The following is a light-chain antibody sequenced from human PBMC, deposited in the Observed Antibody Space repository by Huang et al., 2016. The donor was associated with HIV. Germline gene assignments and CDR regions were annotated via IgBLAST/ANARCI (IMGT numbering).Light chain of an antibody. CDR3: QQYNSWPLT. CDR1: QSVSSN. V-gene: IGKV3-15*01. CDR2: GAS. Sequence: EIVMTQSPATLSVSPGERATLSCRASQSVSSNLAWYQQKPGQAPRLLIYGASSRATGIPGTGIPARFSGSWAGTEFTLTISSLQSEDFAVYYCQQYNSWPLTFGGGTKVEIK. J-gene: IGKJ4*01.